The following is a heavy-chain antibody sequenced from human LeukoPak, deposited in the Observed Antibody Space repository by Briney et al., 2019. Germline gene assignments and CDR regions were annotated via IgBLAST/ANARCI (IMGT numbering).Heavy chain of an antibody. CDR3: ARNLKEYYFDY. CDR1: GHSISSSNW. CDR2: IYYSGST. Sequence: SDTLSLTCAVSGHSISSSNWWGWIRQPPGKGLEWIGYIYYSGSTYYNPSLKSRVTMSVDTSKNQFSLKLSSVTAVDTAVYYCARNLKEYYFDYWGQGTLVTVSS. D-gene: IGHD3-10*01. V-gene: IGHV4-28*01. J-gene: IGHJ4*02.